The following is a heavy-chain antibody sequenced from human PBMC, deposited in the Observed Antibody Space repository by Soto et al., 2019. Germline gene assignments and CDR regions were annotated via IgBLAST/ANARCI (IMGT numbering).Heavy chain of an antibody. V-gene: IGHV4-34*01. CDR2: INHSGST. CDR3: ARDKITGLFDY. Sequence: SETLSLTCAVYGGSFSGYYWAWIRQPPGTGLEWIGEINHSGSTNYNPSLRSRVTISVDTSKNQFSLKLTSVTAADTAVYYCARDKITGLFDYWGQGTLVTVS. D-gene: IGHD2-8*02. J-gene: IGHJ4*02. CDR1: GGSFSGYY.